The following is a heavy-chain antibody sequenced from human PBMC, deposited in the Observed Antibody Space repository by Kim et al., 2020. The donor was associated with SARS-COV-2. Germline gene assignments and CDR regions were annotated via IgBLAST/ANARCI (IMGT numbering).Heavy chain of an antibody. CDR3: ARAQVRGALYGMDV. J-gene: IGHJ6*02. Sequence: SETLSLTCTVSGGSISSGSYYWSWIRQPAGKGLEWIGRIYTSGSTNYNPSLKSRVTISVDTSKNQFSLKLSSVTAADTAVYYCARAQVRGALYGMDVWGQGTTVTVSS. V-gene: IGHV4-61*02. D-gene: IGHD3-10*01. CDR2: IYTSGST. CDR1: GGSISSGSYY.